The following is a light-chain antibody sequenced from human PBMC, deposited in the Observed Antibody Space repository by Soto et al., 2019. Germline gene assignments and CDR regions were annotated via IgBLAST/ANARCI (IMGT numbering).Light chain of an antibody. V-gene: IGKV4-1*01. CDR1: QSVFSNSNNKNC. Sequence: ILMTQSPDSLAVSLGERATINCKSSQSVFSNSNNKNCLAWYQQKPGQPPRLLIYWASTRESGVPDRFSGSGSGTDFTLTISSLQAEDVAVYYCQHYYSIPWTFGQGTKVDI. CDR3: QHYYSIPWT. CDR2: WAS. J-gene: IGKJ1*01.